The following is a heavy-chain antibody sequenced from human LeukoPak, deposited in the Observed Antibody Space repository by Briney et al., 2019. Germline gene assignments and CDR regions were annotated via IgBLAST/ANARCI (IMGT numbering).Heavy chain of an antibody. D-gene: IGHD6-6*01. Sequence: SVKVSCKASGGTFSSYAISWVRQAPGQGLEWMGGIIPIFGTANYAQKFQGRVTITADKSTSTAYMELSSLRSEDTAVYYCARDPPGRPYSSSSYGWGQGTLVTVSS. V-gene: IGHV1-69*06. CDR3: ARDPPGRPYSSSSYG. CDR2: IIPIFGTA. CDR1: GGTFSSYA. J-gene: IGHJ4*02.